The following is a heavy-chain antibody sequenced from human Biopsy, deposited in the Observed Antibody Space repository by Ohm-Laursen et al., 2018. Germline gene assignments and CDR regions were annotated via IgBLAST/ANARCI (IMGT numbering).Heavy chain of an antibody. CDR3: ARGPHSGSHSCFDY. Sequence: SVKVSCNASGGTFINYAISWVRQAPGQGLEWMGGIIPMFGTANYAQMFQGRVTTSADESTSTSYMELSSLTTEDTAIYYCARGPHSGSHSCFDYWGRGTLVTASS. D-gene: IGHD1-26*01. CDR1: GGTFINYA. V-gene: IGHV1-69*13. CDR2: IIPMFGTA. J-gene: IGHJ4*02.